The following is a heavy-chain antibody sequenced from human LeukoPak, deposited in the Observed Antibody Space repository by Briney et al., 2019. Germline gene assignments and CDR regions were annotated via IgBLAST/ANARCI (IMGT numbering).Heavy chain of an antibody. J-gene: IGHJ5*02. D-gene: IGHD6-19*01. CDR2: IYYSGST. V-gene: IGHV4-39*01. CDR3: ARQNNPQTGWYSGYNWFDP. Sequence: KPSETLSLTCTVSGGSISSSSDYWGWIRQPPGKGLEWIGSIYYSGSTYFNPSLKSRVTISVDTSKNQFSLKLSSVTAADTAVYYCARQNNPQTGWYSGYNWFDPWGQGTLVTVSS. CDR1: GGSISSSSDY.